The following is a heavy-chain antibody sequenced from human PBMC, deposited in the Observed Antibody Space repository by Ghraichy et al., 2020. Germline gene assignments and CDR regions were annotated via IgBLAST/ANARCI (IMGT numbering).Heavy chain of an antibody. CDR2: INTDGSFA. CDR1: GITFTANY. J-gene: IGHJ4*02. Sequence: ASGKVSCKGSGITFTANYIHWERQAPGQGLEWMGYINTDGSFADYAQRFQGSLVMTRDTSINTVYMELSSLRSDDTAVYYCARDDSGPESIDYWGRGTLVSVSS. V-gene: IGHV1-2*02. CDR3: ARDDSGPESIDY. D-gene: IGHD3-22*01.